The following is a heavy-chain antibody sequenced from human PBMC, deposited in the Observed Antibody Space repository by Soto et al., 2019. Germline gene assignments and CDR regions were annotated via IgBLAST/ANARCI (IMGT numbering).Heavy chain of an antibody. CDR1: GYTFSDYY. CDR2: INPNSGDT. V-gene: IGHV1-2*02. D-gene: IGHD1-26*01. J-gene: IGHJ3*02. CDR3: ARLDSGSYYDVLDI. Sequence: ASVKVSCKASGYTFSDYYMHWVRQAPGQGLEWMGWINPNSGDTNYAQKFQGRVSMTRDTSISTAYMALSRLSYDDTAIYYCARLDSGSYYDVLDIWGQGTMVTVSS.